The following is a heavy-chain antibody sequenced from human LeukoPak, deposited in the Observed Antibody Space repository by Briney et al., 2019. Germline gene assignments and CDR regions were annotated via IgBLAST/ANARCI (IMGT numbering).Heavy chain of an antibody. CDR1: GGSLSGYY. CDR2: INHSGST. J-gene: IGHJ4*02. CDR3: ARAPRYSSGRYGEKNDY. V-gene: IGHV4-34*01. D-gene: IGHD6-19*01. Sequence: PSETLSLTCAVYGGSLSGYYWSWICQPPGKGLEWIGEINHSGSTNYNPSLKSRVTISVDTSKNQFSLKLSSVTAADKAVYYCARAPRYSSGRYGEKNDYWGQGILVTVSS.